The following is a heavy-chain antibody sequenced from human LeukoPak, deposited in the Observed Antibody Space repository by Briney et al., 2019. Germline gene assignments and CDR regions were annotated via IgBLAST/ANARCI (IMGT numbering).Heavy chain of an antibody. J-gene: IGHJ4*02. Sequence: GGSLRLSCAASGFTFSGSPMHWVRQASGKGLEWVGRITSKSGNYVTAYAASVKGRFTISRDDSKNTAYLQMNSLKTEDTAVYYCTGHGFGSGSYSSDWGQGTLVTVSS. V-gene: IGHV3-73*01. D-gene: IGHD3-10*01. CDR2: ITSKSGNYVT. CDR3: TGHGFGSGSYSSD. CDR1: GFTFSGSP.